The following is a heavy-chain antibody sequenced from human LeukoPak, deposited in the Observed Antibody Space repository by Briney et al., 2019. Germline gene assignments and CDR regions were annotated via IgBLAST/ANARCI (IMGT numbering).Heavy chain of an antibody. J-gene: IGHJ6*03. CDR2: FDPEDGET. V-gene: IGHV1-24*01. CDR1: GYTLTELS. D-gene: IGHD2-2*01. CDR3: ATDRIVVVPAAMRRYYHYYMDV. Sequence: ASVKVSFKVSGYTLTELSMHWVRQAPGKGLEWVGGFDPEDGETIYAQKFQGRVTMTEDTSTDTAYMELSSLRSEDTAVYYCATDRIVVVPAAMRRYYHYYMDVWGKGTTVTVSS.